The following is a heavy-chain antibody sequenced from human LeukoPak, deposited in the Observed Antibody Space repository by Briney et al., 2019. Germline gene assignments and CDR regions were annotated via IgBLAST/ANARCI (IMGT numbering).Heavy chain of an antibody. Sequence: SETLSLTCAVYGGSFSGYYWSWIRQPPGKGLEWIGEINHSGSTNYNPSLKSRVTISVDTSKNQFSLKLSSVTAADTAVYYCARGGLWFGELYEKNWGQGTLVTVSS. CDR2: INHSGST. D-gene: IGHD3-10*01. CDR3: ARGGLWFGELYEKN. V-gene: IGHV4-34*01. CDR1: GGSFSGYY. J-gene: IGHJ4*02.